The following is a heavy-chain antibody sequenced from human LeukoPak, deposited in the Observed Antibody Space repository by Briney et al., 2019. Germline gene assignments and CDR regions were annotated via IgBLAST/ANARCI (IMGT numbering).Heavy chain of an antibody. V-gene: IGHV3-74*01. CDR2: INTDGSNT. CDR3: ARVLSMAGAD. J-gene: IGHJ4*02. D-gene: IGHD6-19*01. Sequence: GGSLRLSCAASGFTFSRYWTTWVRQAPGKGLMWVSHINTDGSNTNYADSVRGRFTTSRDNAKNMLYLQMNSLRAEDTAVYFCARVLSMAGADWGQGTLVTVSS. CDR1: GFTFSRYW.